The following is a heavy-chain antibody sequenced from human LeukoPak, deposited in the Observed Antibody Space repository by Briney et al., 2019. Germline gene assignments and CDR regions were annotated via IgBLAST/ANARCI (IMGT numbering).Heavy chain of an antibody. V-gene: IGHV4-39*01. J-gene: IGHJ3*02. D-gene: IGHD3-3*01. CDR1: GGSISSSSYY. CDR3: AGGLPGAIFGVGNAFDI. CDR2: IYYSGST. Sequence: PSETLSLTCTVSGGSISSSSYYWGWIRQPPGKGLEWIGSIYYSGSTYYNPSLKSRVTISVDTSKNQFSLKLSSVTAADTAVYYCAGGLPGAIFGVGNAFDIWGQGTMVTVSS.